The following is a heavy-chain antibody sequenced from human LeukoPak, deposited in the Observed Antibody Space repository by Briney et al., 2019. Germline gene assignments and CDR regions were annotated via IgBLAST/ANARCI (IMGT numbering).Heavy chain of an antibody. CDR1: GITFDDYG. J-gene: IGHJ4*02. Sequence: TGGSLRLSCAASGITFDDYGMSWVRQAPGKGLEWIGSIYYSGSTYYNPSLKSRVTISVDTSKNQFSLKLSSVTAADTAVYYCARHVAGPVGYFDYWGQGTLVTVSS. D-gene: IGHD6-19*01. CDR3: ARHVAGPVGYFDY. CDR2: IYYSGST. V-gene: IGHV4-39*01.